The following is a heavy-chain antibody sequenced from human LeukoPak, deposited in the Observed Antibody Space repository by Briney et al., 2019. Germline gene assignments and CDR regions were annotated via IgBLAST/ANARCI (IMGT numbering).Heavy chain of an antibody. J-gene: IGHJ4*02. CDR1: GFTFSSYA. CDR3: AKDASRGYSYGFYFDY. CDR2: ISGSGGST. Sequence: GGSLRLSCAASGFTFSSYAMSWVRQAPGKGLEWVSAISGSGGSTYYADSVKGRFTISRDNSKNTLYLQMNSLRAEDTAVYYCAKDASRGYSYGFYFDYWGQGTLVTVSS. V-gene: IGHV3-23*01. D-gene: IGHD5-18*01.